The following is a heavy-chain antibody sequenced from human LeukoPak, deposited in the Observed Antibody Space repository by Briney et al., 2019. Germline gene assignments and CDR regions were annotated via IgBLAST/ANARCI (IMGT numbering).Heavy chain of an antibody. J-gene: IGHJ4*02. D-gene: IGHD3-22*01. CDR2: IISRTSGGAT. CDR3: TTYRYDVTGYSYFDY. V-gene: IGHV3-15*01. CDR1: GFSFSNAW. Sequence: GGSLRLSCTASGFSFSNAWMSWVRRAPGKGLEWVGRIISRTSGGATDYAAPVKGRFTISRDDSQNTLYLQMNSLKIEDTAVYYCTTYRYDVTGYSYFDYWGQGIPVTVSS.